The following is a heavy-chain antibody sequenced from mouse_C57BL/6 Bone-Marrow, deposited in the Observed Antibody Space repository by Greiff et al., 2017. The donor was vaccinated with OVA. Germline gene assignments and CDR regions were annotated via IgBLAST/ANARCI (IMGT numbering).Heavy chain of an antibody. D-gene: IGHD4-1*01. CDR1: GFSLTSYA. Sequence: VKLMESGPGLVAPSQSLSITCTVSGFSLTSYAISWVRQPPGKGLEWLGVIWTGGGTNYNSALKSRLSISKDNSKSQVFLKMNSLQTDDTARYYCARKRANWEMGYFDVWGTGTTVTVSS. V-gene: IGHV2-9-1*01. CDR2: IWTGGGT. CDR3: ARKRANWEMGYFDV. J-gene: IGHJ1*03.